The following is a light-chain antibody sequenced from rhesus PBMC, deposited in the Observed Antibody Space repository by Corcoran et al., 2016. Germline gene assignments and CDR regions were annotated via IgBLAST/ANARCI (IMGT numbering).Light chain of an antibody. CDR2: ASS. V-gene: IGKV1-94*01. CDR3: LHGYSTPFS. CDR1: QGINKE. Sequence: DIQMTQSPSSLSASVGDRVTVTCRASQGINKELSWYQHKPGKAPTFLIYASSTLHPGVSSRVSGRGSGTDFTLPIRSLQPKYVATYSCLHGYSTPFSFGQGTKVEIK. J-gene: IGKJ2*01.